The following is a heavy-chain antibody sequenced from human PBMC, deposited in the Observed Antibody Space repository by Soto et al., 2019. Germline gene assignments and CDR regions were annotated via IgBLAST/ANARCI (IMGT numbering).Heavy chain of an antibody. CDR2: IIPIFGTA. D-gene: IGHD2-2*01. J-gene: IGHJ4*02. V-gene: IGHV1-69*06. CDR3: ARGSVVVVPAAMGSFDY. Sequence: SVKVSCKASGGTFSSYAISWVRQAPGQGLEWMGGIIPIFGTANYAQKFQGRVTITADKSTSTAYMELSSLRSEDTAVYYCARGSVVVVPAAMGSFDYWGQGTLVTVSS. CDR1: GGTFSSYA.